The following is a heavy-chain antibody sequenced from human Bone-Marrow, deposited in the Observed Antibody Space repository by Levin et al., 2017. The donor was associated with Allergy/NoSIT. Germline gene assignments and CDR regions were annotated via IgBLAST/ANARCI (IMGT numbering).Heavy chain of an antibody. CDR1: GYNFAYFW. D-gene: IGHD1-26*01. J-gene: IGHJ3*01. CDR3: ARGSGSNPGLSDPFEF. V-gene: IGHV5-51*01. Sequence: GESLKISCEGSGYNFAYFWIGWVRQVPGKGLEWMGIIYPSNSDTEYGPSFQGQVAISADNSISTAYLQWSSLKAPATAMYFCARGSGSNPGLSDPFEFWGQGTTVTVSS. CDR2: IYPSNSDT.